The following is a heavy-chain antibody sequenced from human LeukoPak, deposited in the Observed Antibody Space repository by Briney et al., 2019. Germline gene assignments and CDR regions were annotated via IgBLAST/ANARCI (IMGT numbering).Heavy chain of an antibody. J-gene: IGHJ5*02. V-gene: IGHV3-33*06. CDR1: GFTFSSYG. CDR2: IWYDGSNK. CDR3: AKDYWCSSGPNWFDP. D-gene: IGHD6-19*01. Sequence: PGRSLRLSCAASGFTFSSYGMHWVRQAPGRGLEWVEVIWYDGSNKYYADSVKGRFTISRDNSKNTLYLQMNSLRAEDTAVYYCAKDYWCSSGPNWFDPWGQGTLVTVSS.